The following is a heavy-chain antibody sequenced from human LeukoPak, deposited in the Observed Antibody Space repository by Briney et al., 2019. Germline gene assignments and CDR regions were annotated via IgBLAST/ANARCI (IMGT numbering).Heavy chain of an antibody. CDR1: GGSISSYY. CDR2: MYYSGST. CDR3: ARDRGQWLLNWFDP. Sequence: PSETLSLTCTVSGGSISSYYWSWIRQPPGKGLEWIGYMYYSGSTNYNPSLKGRVTISVETSKNQSSLKLSSVTAADTAVYYCARDRGQWLLNWFDPWGQGTLVTVSS. V-gene: IGHV4-59*01. D-gene: IGHD6-19*01. J-gene: IGHJ5*02.